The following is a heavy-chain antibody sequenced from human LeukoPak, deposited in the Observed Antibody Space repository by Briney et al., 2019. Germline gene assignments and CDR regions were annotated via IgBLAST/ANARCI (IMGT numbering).Heavy chain of an antibody. J-gene: IGHJ4*02. CDR2: ISVYNGNT. D-gene: IGHD5-18*01. CDR1: GYTFRNYY. CDR3: ARVHTAMVTGFDY. Sequence: GASVKVSCKASGYTFRNYYMHWVRQAPGQGLEWMGWISVYNGNTNYAQKLQGRVTMTTDTSTTTAYMELRSLSSDDTAVYYCARVHTAMVTGFDYWGQGTLVTVSS. V-gene: IGHV1-18*04.